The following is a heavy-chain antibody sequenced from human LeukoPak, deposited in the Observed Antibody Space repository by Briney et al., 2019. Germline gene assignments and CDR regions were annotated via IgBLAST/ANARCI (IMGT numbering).Heavy chain of an antibody. D-gene: IGHD5-12*01. CDR1: GYSISGGYY. V-gene: IGHV4-38-2*01. CDR2: IYHSGST. CDR3: ARADSGYDFHY. J-gene: IGHJ4*02. Sequence: PSETLSLTCAVSGYSISGGYYWGWIRQPPGKGLEWIGSIYHSGSTYYNPSLKSRVTISVDTSKNQFSPKLSSVTAADTAVYYCARADSGYDFHYWGQGTLVTVSS.